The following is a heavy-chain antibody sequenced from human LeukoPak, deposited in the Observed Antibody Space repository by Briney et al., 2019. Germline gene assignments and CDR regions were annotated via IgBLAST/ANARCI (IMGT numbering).Heavy chain of an antibody. CDR2: IYYSGST. Sequence: PSETLSLTCTVSGGSISSSSYYWGWIRQPPGKGLEWIGSIYYSGSTYYNPSLKSRVTISVDTSKNQFSLKLSSVTAADTAVHYCARAYYDILTGYRKVGYFDYWGQGTLVTVSS. J-gene: IGHJ4*02. CDR1: GGSISSSSYY. V-gene: IGHV4-39*01. D-gene: IGHD3-9*01. CDR3: ARAYYDILTGYRKVGYFDY.